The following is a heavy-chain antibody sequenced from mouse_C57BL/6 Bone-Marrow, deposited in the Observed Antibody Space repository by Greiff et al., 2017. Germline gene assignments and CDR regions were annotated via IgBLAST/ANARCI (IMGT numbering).Heavy chain of an antibody. Sequence: VQLQQSGAELVRPGTSVKVSCKASGYAFTNYLIEWVKQRPGQGLEWIGVINPGSGGTNYNEKFKGKATLTADKSSSTAYMQLSSLTSEDSAVYFCAGGYYGSSSYYYAMDYWGQGTSGTVSS. V-gene: IGHV1-54*01. J-gene: IGHJ4*01. CDR1: GYAFTNYL. D-gene: IGHD1-1*01. CDR3: AGGYYGSSSYYYAMDY. CDR2: INPGSGGT.